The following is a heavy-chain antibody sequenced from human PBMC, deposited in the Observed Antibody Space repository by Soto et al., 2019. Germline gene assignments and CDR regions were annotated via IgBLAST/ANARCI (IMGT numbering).Heavy chain of an antibody. Sequence: WGSLRLSCAASGFNVSSNYMSWVRQAPGKGLEWLSVIYSGGSTYYAESVKGRFTISRDNSKNTLNLQMNALRVEDTAVYYCARGPHVGISTSWGQGTLVTVSS. CDR3: ARGPHVGISTS. V-gene: IGHV3-53*01. CDR2: IYSGGST. J-gene: IGHJ4*02. D-gene: IGHD2-2*01. CDR1: GFNVSSNY.